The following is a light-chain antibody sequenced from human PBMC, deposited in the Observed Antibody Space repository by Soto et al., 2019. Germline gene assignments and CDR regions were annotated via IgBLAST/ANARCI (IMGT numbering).Light chain of an antibody. CDR1: SVH. CDR2: AAS. CDR3: QQSYITPYT. Sequence: DIQMTQSPSSLSASVGDTVTIISVHLNWYQQKPGKVPKLLIYAASNLQSGVPLRVSGSGSETDFALTISSLQPEDFATYYCQQSYITPYTFGQGTKLVIK. V-gene: IGKV1-39*01. J-gene: IGKJ2*01.